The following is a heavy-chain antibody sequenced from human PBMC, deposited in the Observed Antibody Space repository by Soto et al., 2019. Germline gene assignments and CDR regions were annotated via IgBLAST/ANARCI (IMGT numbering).Heavy chain of an antibody. D-gene: IGHD6-6*01. CDR2: IXPIFGAT. CDR3: ARDGDHIAARH. Sequence: QVQLVQSGAEVKRPGSSVKVSCKASGGSFSSYSISWVRQAPGQGLEWMGGIXPIFGATNYAQKXQGRVTIXAXESXXXXXXXXXXXXXXXXXXXXXARDGDHIAARHWGQGTLVTVSS. J-gene: IGHJ4*02. CDR1: GGSFSSYS. V-gene: IGHV1-69*01.